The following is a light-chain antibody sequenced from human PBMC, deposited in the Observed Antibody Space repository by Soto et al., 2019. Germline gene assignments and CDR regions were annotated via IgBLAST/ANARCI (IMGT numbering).Light chain of an antibody. J-gene: IGLJ2*01. Sequence: QTVVTQEPSFSVSPGGTVTLTCGLSSGSVSTNYYPSRYQQTPGQAPRALIYNTDIRSSGVPDRFSGSILGNKAALTITGAQADDESDYYCVLYMGSGISVFGGGTKLTVL. CDR3: VLYMGSGISV. CDR1: SGSVSTNYY. V-gene: IGLV8-61*01. CDR2: NTD.